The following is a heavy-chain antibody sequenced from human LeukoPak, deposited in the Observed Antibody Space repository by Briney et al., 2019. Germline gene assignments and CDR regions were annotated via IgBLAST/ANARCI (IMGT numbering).Heavy chain of an antibody. J-gene: IGHJ4*02. D-gene: IGHD2-21*01. V-gene: IGHV3-53*01. CDR1: GFTVSSNY. Sequence: GGSLRLSCAASGFTVSSNYMSWVRQAPGKGLEWVSVIYSGGSTYYADSVKGRFTISRDNSKSTLSLQMNNLKSEDTAVYYCAKEPRYCGGDCYSLLDYWGQGTLVTVSS. CDR2: IYSGGST. CDR3: AKEPRYCGGDCYSLLDY.